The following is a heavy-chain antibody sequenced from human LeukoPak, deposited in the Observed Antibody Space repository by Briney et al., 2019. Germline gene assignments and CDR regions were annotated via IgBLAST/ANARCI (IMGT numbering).Heavy chain of an antibody. CDR2: ISSSGSTI. CDR1: GFTFSSYE. J-gene: IGHJ2*01. D-gene: IGHD4-23*01. CDR3: ARGNGGTRSRYWYFDL. Sequence: PRGSLRLSCAASGFTFSSYEMNWVRQAPGKGLEWVSYISSSGSTIYYADSVKGRFTISRDNAKNSLYLQMNSLRAEDTALYYCARGNGGTRSRYWYFDLWGRGTLVTVSS. V-gene: IGHV3-48*03.